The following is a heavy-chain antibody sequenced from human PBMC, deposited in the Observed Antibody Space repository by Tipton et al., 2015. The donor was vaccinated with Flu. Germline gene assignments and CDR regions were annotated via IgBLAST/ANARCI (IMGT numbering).Heavy chain of an antibody. Sequence: SLRLSCAASGFTFDDYPLHWVRQVPGKGLEWVSGINWNGGSVGYADSVKGRFTISRDNAKNSLYLQMNSLRAEDTALYYCAKDRIPSSSMDYYYYSGMDVWGQGTTVTVSS. D-gene: IGHD6-19*01. CDR2: INWNGGSV. CDR1: GFTFDDYP. V-gene: IGHV3-9*01. J-gene: IGHJ6*02. CDR3: AKDRIPSSSMDYYYYSGMDV.